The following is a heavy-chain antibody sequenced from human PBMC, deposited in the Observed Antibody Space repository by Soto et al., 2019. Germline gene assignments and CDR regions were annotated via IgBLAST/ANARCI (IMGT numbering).Heavy chain of an antibody. CDR3: ARDTYYYDSSGYVVWFDP. D-gene: IGHD3-22*01. J-gene: IGHJ5*02. CDR1: GDSISSNSHY. CDR2: LFYTGST. V-gene: IGHV4-39*02. Sequence: SETLSLTCTVSGDSISSNSHYWNWVRRPPGKGLEWIASLFYTGSTYYSPSLKSRVTISADTSKNQFFLKLTSVTAADTAVYYCARDTYYYDSSGYVVWFDPWGQGTLVTVSS.